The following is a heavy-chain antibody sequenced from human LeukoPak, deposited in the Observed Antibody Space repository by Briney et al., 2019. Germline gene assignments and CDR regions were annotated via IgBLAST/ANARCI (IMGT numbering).Heavy chain of an antibody. Sequence: VSVKVSCKTSGYTFTDYDVNWVRQAPGQGLEWMGYIHPRSGYSESAQRFQGRLSMTRDVSTDTAYMELSTLTSDDTAVYYCARVTSGMRYNWFDPWGQGTLIIVSS. J-gene: IGHJ5*02. CDR3: ARVTSGMRYNWFDP. CDR1: GYTFTDYD. D-gene: IGHD2-2*01. V-gene: IGHV1-8*01. CDR2: IHPRSGYS.